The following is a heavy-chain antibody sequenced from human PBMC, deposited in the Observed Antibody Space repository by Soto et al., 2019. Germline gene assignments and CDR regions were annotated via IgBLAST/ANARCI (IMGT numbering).Heavy chain of an antibody. CDR1: GGSISSGGYY. CDR2: IYYSGST. J-gene: IGHJ6*02. V-gene: IGHV4-31*03. CDR3: ARVERYQLLKRYYYYGMDV. Sequence: TLSLTCTVSGGSISSGGYYWSWIRQHPGKGLEWIGYIYYSGSTYYNPSLKSRVTISVDTSKNQFSLKLSSVTAADTAVYYCARVERYQLLKRYYYYGMDVWGQGTTVTVSS. D-gene: IGHD2-2*01.